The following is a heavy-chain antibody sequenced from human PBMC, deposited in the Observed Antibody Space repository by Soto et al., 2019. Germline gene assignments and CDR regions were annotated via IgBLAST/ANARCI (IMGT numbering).Heavy chain of an antibody. J-gene: IGHJ4*02. D-gene: IGHD3-22*01. Sequence: NPSETLSPTYAVYGGAFSGYYWSWIRQPPGKGLEWIGEINHSGSTNYNPSLKSRVTISVDTSKNQFSLKLSSVTAADTAVYYCERAWMYGTYYYDSSGYYPRFDYWGQGTLVTVS. CDR2: INHSGST. V-gene: IGHV4-34*01. CDR1: GGAFSGYY. CDR3: ERAWMYGTYYYDSSGYYPRFDY.